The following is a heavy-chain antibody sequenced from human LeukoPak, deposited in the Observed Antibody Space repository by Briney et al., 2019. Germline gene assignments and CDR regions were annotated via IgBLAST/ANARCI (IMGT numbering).Heavy chain of an antibody. V-gene: IGHV3-23*01. CDR2: ISGGGDIT. Sequence: GGSLRLSCAASGFTFSGYSMNWVRQAPGKGLEWVSAISGGGDITYYADSVKGRFTISRDNSKDTLFLQMHSLRPGDTAVYYCVREDTPATANYWGQGTLVTISS. CDR3: VREDTPATANY. CDR1: GFTFSGYS. D-gene: IGHD2-21*02. J-gene: IGHJ4*02.